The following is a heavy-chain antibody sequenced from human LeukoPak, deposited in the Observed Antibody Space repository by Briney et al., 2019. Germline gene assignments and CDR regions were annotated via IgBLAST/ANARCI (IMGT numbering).Heavy chain of an antibody. CDR2: ISGSGSST. CDR1: GFTFSSYA. V-gene: IGHV3-23*01. CDR3: AKDPMRDFWSGFLNWFDP. Sequence: QPGASLRLSCAASGFTFSSYAMSWVRQAPGKGLEWVSAISGSGSSTYYADSVKGRFTISRDNSKNTLYLQMNSLRAEDTAAYYCAKDPMRDFWSGFLNWFDPWGQGTLVTVSS. J-gene: IGHJ5*02. D-gene: IGHD3-3*01.